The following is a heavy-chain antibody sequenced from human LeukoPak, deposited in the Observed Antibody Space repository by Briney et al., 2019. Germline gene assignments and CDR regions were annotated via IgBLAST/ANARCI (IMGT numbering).Heavy chain of an antibody. J-gene: IGHJ5*02. Sequence: GRSLRLSFAASGFTFDDYAMHWVRQAPGKGLEWVSGISWNSGSIGYADSVKGRFTISRDNAKNSLYLQMNSLRAEDTALYYCAKDMRSSWYEGWFDPWGQGTLVTVSS. CDR2: ISWNSGSI. CDR1: GFTFDDYA. D-gene: IGHD6-13*01. CDR3: AKDMRSSWYEGWFDP. V-gene: IGHV3-9*01.